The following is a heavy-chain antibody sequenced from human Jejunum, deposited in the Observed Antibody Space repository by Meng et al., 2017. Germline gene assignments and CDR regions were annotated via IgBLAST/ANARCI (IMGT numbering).Heavy chain of an antibody. CDR3: ASCYSLGYYGLDV. CDR2: MDYSGIS. D-gene: IGHD2-2*02. V-gene: IGHV4-59*01. Sequence: GSLRLSCTVSGGSIRSYYWNWIRQPPGKGLEWIGYMDYSGISNYNPSLKSRVTLSVDTSKNQFSLRLSSVTAADTAVYYCASCYSLGYYGLDVWGQGTAVTVS. J-gene: IGHJ6*02. CDR1: GGSIRSYY.